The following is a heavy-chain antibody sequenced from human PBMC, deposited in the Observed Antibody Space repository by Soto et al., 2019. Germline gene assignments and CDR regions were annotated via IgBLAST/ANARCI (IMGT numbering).Heavy chain of an antibody. CDR1: GGTFSSYT. J-gene: IGHJ4*02. Sequence: QVQLVQSGAEVKKPGSSVKVSCKASGGTFSSYTISWVRQAPGQGLEWMGRIIPILGIANYAQKFLGRVTITADKSTSTAYMELSSLRSEDTAVYYCASEESGYCSGGSCYYFDYWGQGTLVTVSS. D-gene: IGHD2-15*01. V-gene: IGHV1-69*02. CDR3: ASEESGYCSGGSCYYFDY. CDR2: IIPILGIA.